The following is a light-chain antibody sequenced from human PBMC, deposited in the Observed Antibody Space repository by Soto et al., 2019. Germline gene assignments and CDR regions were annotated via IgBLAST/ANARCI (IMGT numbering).Light chain of an antibody. J-gene: IGKJ5*01. CDR2: GAS. V-gene: IGKV3-20*01. Sequence: TGLTQSPGSLSLSPGDRATLSCRASQSVGYHVAWYQQIPGQPPKLLIFGASSRATGIADKFSGSGSGTDFTLTISRLEPEDFALYYCQHYGAAPITFGRGTRLEN. CDR3: QHYGAAPIT. CDR1: QSVGYH.